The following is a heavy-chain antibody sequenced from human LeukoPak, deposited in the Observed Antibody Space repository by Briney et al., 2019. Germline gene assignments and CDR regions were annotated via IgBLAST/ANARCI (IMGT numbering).Heavy chain of an antibody. Sequence: PGGSLRLSCAASGFTFSSNWMSWVRQAPGKGLEWVANIKQDGREKYYVDSVKGRFTISRDNAKNSLYMQMNSVRDEDTAVYYCAKDGRDYDYVWGSYRSSGYYFDYWGQGTLVTVSS. V-gene: IGHV3-7*03. CDR2: IKQDGREK. CDR3: AKDGRDYDYVWGSYRSSGYYFDY. CDR1: GFTFSSNW. J-gene: IGHJ4*02. D-gene: IGHD3-16*02.